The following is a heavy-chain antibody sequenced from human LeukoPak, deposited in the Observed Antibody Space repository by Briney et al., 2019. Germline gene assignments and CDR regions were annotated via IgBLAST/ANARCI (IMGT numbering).Heavy chain of an antibody. CDR2: IDPSDSET. V-gene: IGHV5-51*01. Sequence: GESLKISCKASGYSFTSYWIGWVRQMPGKGLEWMGIIDPSDSETRYTPSFQGQVTISVDKSLTTADLQWNSLKASDTAMYYCARQTAMGRSGDYWGQGTLVTVSS. J-gene: IGHJ4*02. D-gene: IGHD5-18*01. CDR3: ARQTAMGRSGDY. CDR1: GYSFTSYW.